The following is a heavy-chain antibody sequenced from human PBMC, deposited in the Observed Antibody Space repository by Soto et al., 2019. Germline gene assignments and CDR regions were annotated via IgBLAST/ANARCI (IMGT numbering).Heavy chain of an antibody. CDR3: VRDWSTFWSMDV. D-gene: IGHD1-1*01. Sequence: PGGSLRLSCAASGFTFSTYWMDWVRQAPGKGLEWVANIKQDGSEKYYVDSVKGRFAISRDNAKDSLFLQMNNLRAEDTAVYYCVRDWSTFWSMDVWGQGTTVTVSS. CDR2: IKQDGSEK. J-gene: IGHJ6*02. V-gene: IGHV3-7*01. CDR1: GFTFSTYW.